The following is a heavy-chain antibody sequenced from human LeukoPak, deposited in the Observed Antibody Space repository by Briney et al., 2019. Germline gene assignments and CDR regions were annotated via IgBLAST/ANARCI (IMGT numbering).Heavy chain of an antibody. CDR1: GFTFSSYA. V-gene: IGHV3-30-3*01. CDR3: ARLGTEYYFDY. CDR2: ISYDGSNK. J-gene: IGHJ4*02. Sequence: PGGSLRLSCAASGFTFSSYAMHWVRQAPGKGLEWVAVISYDGSNKYYADSVKGRITISRDNSKNTLYLQMNSLRAEDTAVYYCARLGTEYYFDYWGQGTLVTVSS.